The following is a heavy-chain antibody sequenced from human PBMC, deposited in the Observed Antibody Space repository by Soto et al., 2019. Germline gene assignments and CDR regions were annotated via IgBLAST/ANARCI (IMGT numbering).Heavy chain of an antibody. CDR1: GYTFTGFG. J-gene: IGHJ5*02. D-gene: IGHD2-21*02. CDR2: ISTYNGNT. CDR3: GSDHRGGNSGGRVDP. Sequence: QVQLVQSGTEVRKPGASVKVSCKASGYTFTGFGITWVRQAPGQGLEWMGWISTYNGNTKYAQKFQGRVTMTTDTATITAYMELRSLRSDDTAVYYCGSDHRGGNSGGRVDPWGKGTLVTVSS. V-gene: IGHV1-18*01.